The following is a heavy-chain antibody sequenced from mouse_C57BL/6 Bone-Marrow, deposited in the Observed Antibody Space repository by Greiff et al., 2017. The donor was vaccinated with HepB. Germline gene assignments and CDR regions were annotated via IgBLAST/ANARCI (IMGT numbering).Heavy chain of an antibody. CDR1: GFTFSDFY. J-gene: IGHJ1*03. Sequence: EVNVVESGGGLVQSGRSLRLSCATSGFTFSDFYMEWVRQAPGKGLEWIAASRNKANDYTTEYSASVKGRFIVSRDTSQSILYLQMNALRAEDTAIYDCARDADGSSYWYFDVWGTGTTVTVSS. CDR2: SRNKANDYTT. D-gene: IGHD1-1*01. CDR3: ARDADGSSYWYFDV. V-gene: IGHV7-1*01.